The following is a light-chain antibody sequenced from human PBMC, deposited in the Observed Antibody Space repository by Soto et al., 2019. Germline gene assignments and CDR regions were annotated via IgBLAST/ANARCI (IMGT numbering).Light chain of an antibody. Sequence: QSALTQPPSVSAAPGQDVTISCSGSTSNIGGNYVSWYQQLPGAAPELLIHDTSDRPSGIPDRISGSKSGTSATLGITGLQTGDEATYYCASWDSSLRGVIFGGGTKVTVL. CDR3: ASWDSSLRGVI. V-gene: IGLV1-51*01. CDR2: DTS. CDR1: TSNIGGNY. J-gene: IGLJ2*01.